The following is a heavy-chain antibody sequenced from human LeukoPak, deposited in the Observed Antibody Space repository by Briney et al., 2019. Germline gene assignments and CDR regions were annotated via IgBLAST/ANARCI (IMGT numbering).Heavy chain of an antibody. D-gene: IGHD6-13*01. CDR3: ASRHSSGWYGWSAP. V-gene: IGHV4-59*08. CDR1: GGSISSYY. J-gene: IGHJ5*02. CDR2: IYYSGST. Sequence: ASETLSLTCTVSGGSISSYYWSWIRQPPGKGLEWIGYIYYSGSTNYNPSLKSRVTISVDTSKNQFSLKLSSVTAADTAVYYCASRHSSGWYGWSAPWGQETRVTVSS.